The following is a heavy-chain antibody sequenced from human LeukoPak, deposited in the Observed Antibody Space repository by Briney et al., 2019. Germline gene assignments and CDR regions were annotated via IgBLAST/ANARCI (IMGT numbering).Heavy chain of an antibody. CDR3: ARQAGNAQGSAGIGYCSGGSCSDDYFDY. CDR2: INHSGST. J-gene: IGHJ4*02. D-gene: IGHD2-15*01. CDR1: GGSFSGYY. V-gene: IGHV4-34*01. Sequence: SETLSLTCAVYGGSFSGYYWSWIRQPPGKGLEWIGEINHSGSTNYNPSLKSRVTISVDTSKNQFSLKLSSVTAADTAVYYCARQAGNAQGSAGIGYCSGGSCSDDYFDYWGQGTLVTVSS.